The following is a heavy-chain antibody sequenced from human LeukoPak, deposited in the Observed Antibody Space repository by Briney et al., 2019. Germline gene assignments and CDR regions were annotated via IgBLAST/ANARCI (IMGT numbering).Heavy chain of an antibody. Sequence: SQTLSLTCTVSGGSTSSGGYYWSWIRQHPGKGLEWIGYIYYSGSTYYNPSLKSRVTISVDTSKNQFSLKLSSVTAADTAVYYCAREIMEGITMIVEDAFDIWGQGTMVTVSS. CDR2: IYYSGST. CDR1: GGSTSSGGYY. CDR3: AREIMEGITMIVEDAFDI. J-gene: IGHJ3*02. V-gene: IGHV4-31*03. D-gene: IGHD3-22*01.